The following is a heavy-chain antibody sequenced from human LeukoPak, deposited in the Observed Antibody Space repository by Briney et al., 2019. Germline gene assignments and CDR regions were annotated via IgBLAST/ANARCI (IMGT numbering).Heavy chain of an antibody. J-gene: IGHJ4*02. V-gene: IGHV1-2*02. CDR3: ARDQGGYYSSSWVFDY. CDR2: IDPNSGGT. CDR1: GYTFTGYY. Sequence: ASVKVSCKASGYTFTGYYIHWVRQAPGQGLEWMGWIDPNSGGTNYAQKFQGRVTMTRDTSISTAYMELSRLRSDDTAVYYRARDQGGYYSSSWVFDYWGQGTLVTVSS. D-gene: IGHD6-13*01.